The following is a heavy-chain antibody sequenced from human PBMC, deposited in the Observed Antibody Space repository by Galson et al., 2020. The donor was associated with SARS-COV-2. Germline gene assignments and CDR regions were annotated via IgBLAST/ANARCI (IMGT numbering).Heavy chain of an antibody. CDR1: GYTLSEVS. V-gene: IGHV1-24*01. Sequence: ASVKVSCKVSGYTLSEVSMHWVRQTPGKGLEWMAGFDPEDGEPIYGQHFRGRVTLTEVTSADTAYMELRGLRSGDTAVYYCASSRWLSTFDMWGQGTMVTVSS. CDR3: ASSRWLSTFDM. D-gene: IGHD2-2*01. J-gene: IGHJ3*02. CDR2: FDPEDGEP.